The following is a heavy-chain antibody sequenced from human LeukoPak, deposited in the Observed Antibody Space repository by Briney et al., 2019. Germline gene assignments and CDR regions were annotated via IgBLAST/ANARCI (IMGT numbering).Heavy chain of an antibody. Sequence: ASVKVSCKASGYTFTSYDINWVRQATGQGLEWMGWMNPNSGNTGYAQKFQGRVTMTRNTSISTAYMELSSLRSEDTAAYYCATIYPGAATGGNYWGQGTLVTVSS. J-gene: IGHJ4*02. CDR3: ATIYPGAATGGNY. CDR2: MNPNSGNT. D-gene: IGHD1-26*01. V-gene: IGHV1-8*01. CDR1: GYTFTSYD.